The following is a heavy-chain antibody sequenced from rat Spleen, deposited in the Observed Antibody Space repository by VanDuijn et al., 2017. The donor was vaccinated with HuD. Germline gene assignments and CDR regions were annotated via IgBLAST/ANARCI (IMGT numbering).Heavy chain of an antibody. J-gene: IGHJ3*01. CDR3: TRHGGLRNWFAY. CDR2: IIYDGSTT. CDR1: GFSFSDSA. V-gene: IGHV5-17*01. D-gene: IGHD1-11*01. Sequence: EVQLVESGGGLVQPGRSLKLSCAASGFSFSDSAMAWVRQAPKKGLEWVATIIYDGSTTYYRDSVKGRFTIYRDNAKNTLYLQMDSLRSEDTATYYCTRHGGLRNWFAYWGQGTLVTVSS.